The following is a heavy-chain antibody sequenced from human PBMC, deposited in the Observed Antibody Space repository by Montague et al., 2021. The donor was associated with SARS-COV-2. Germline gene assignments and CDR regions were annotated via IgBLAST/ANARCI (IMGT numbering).Heavy chain of an antibody. Sequence: SLRLSCAASGFCFSFYALCLVRQAPGEGLEWVSGIRGSGGSTYYADSVKGRFTISRDNSKNTLYLQMNSLRAGDTAVYYCARMDILAACPDDYWGQGTLVTVSS. CDR3: ARMDILAACPDDY. V-gene: IGHV3-23*01. J-gene: IGHJ4*02. CDR2: IRGSGGST. D-gene: IGHD3-9*01. CDR1: GFCFSFYA.